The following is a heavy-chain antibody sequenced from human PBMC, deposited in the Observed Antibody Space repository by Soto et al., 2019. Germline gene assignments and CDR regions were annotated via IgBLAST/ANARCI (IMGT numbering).Heavy chain of an antibody. CDR2: IYYSGST. J-gene: IGHJ4*02. D-gene: IGHD3-10*01. CDR1: GGTISDFD. V-gene: IGHV4-59*01. Sequence: VAGGTISDFDGLRIRQPPGKGLEWIGYIYYSGSTNYNPSLNSRVTISVDTSKNQFSLKLSSVTAADTAVYYCARAPRGNYGYPSYFDYSGQGTLVTVSS. CDR3: ARAPRGNYGYPSYFDY.